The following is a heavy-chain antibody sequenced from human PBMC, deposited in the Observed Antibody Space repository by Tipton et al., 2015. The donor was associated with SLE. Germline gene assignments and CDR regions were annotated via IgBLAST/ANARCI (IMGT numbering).Heavy chain of an antibody. CDR1: GFTFSSYG. D-gene: IGHD7-27*01. CDR3: AKTRDHGEYFDI. J-gene: IGHJ2*01. Sequence: SLRLSCAASGFTFSSYGMHWVRQAPGKGLEWVAVIWYDGSNKYYADSVKGRFTISRDNSKNSLYLQMNSLRTEDTALYYCAKTRDHGEYFDIWGRGTLVTVSS. V-gene: IGHV3-33*03. CDR2: IWYDGSNK.